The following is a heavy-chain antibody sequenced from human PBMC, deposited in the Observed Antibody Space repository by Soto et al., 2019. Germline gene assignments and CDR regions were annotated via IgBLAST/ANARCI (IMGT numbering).Heavy chain of an antibody. D-gene: IGHD3-3*01. CDR3: ARGLGFGVYNWFDP. CDR2: IYYSGST. Sequence: PSETLSHTCTVSGGSIISYYWSWIRQPTGKGLEWIGYIYYSGSTNYNPSLKSRVTISVDTSKNQFSLKLSSVTAADTAVYYCARGLGFGVYNWFDPWGQGTLVTVSS. CDR1: GGSIISYY. J-gene: IGHJ5*02. V-gene: IGHV4-59*01.